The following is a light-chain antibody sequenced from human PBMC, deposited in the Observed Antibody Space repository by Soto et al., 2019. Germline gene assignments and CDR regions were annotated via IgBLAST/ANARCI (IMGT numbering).Light chain of an antibody. V-gene: IGKV3-20*01. CDR1: QSVSSGY. Sequence: EVVLTQSPGTLSVSPGERATLSCRASQSVSSGYLGWYQQKPGQAPRLLIYGASSRATGIPDRFSGSGSGTDFTLTISRLEPEDFAVYFCQQYTYSPWTFGQGTKVEIK. J-gene: IGKJ1*01. CDR3: QQYTYSPWT. CDR2: GAS.